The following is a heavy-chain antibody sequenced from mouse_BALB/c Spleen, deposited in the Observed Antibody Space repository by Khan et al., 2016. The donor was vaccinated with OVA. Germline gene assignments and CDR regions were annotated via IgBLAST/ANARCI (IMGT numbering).Heavy chain of an antibody. CDR1: GYTFSSYW. V-gene: IGHV1-9*01. Sequence: VQLQQSGAELMKPGASVKISCKATGYTFSSYWLEWVKQRPGHGLKWIGEILPGSGSSNYNEKFKGKATFTADISSKTTYMQLSRLTSEDSAVYYWARVNYGSRDYFDYWGQGTTLTVSS. J-gene: IGHJ2*01. CDR3: ARVNYGSRDYFDY. D-gene: IGHD1-1*01. CDR2: ILPGSGSS.